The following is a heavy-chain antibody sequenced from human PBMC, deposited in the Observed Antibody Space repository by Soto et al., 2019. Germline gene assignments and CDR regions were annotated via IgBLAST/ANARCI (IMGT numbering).Heavy chain of an antibody. CDR3: ARSPEATVTAFDY. CDR1: GGSISSGGYY. D-gene: IGHD4-17*01. CDR2: IYYSGST. V-gene: IGHV4-31*03. J-gene: IGHJ4*02. Sequence: QVQLQESGPGLVKPSQTLSLTCTVSGGSISSGGYYWSWIRQHPGKGLEWIGYIYYSGSTYYNPSLKSRVTITVDKSKNQFSLKLSSVTAADTAVYYCARSPEATVTAFDYWGQGTLVTVYS.